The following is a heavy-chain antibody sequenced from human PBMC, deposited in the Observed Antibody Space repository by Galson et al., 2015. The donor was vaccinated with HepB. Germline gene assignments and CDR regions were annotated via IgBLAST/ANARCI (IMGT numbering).Heavy chain of an antibody. CDR1: GFTFSSYG. V-gene: IGHV3-33*01. J-gene: IGHJ5*02. CDR2: IWYDGSNK. CDR3: ARDDNYYDSSRFGFDP. D-gene: IGHD3-22*01. Sequence: SLRLSCAASGFTFSSYGIHWVRQAPGKGLEWVAVIWYDGSNKYYADSVKGRFTISRDNSKNTLYLQMNSLRAEDTAVYYCARDDNYYDSSRFGFDPWGQGTLVTVSS.